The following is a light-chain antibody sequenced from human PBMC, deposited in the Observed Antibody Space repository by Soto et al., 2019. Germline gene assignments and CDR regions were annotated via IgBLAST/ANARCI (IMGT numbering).Light chain of an antibody. CDR1: QLISDW. CDR2: KAS. Sequence: DIQMTQSPSALSVSVGDRVTISCRASQLISDWLAWYQQKPGKAPKLLIYKASSLENGVASRFSGSRSGTEFTLTISSLQPDDFATYSCQQCYTYPITFGQGTRLEIK. J-gene: IGKJ5*01. CDR3: QQCYTYPIT. V-gene: IGKV1-5*03.